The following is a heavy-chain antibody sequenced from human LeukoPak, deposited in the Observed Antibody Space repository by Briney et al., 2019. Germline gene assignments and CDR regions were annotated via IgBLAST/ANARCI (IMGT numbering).Heavy chain of an antibody. CDR3: ARDPRRYYDFWSGYPNYYYYYGMDV. D-gene: IGHD3-3*01. CDR1: GFTFSSYG. V-gene: IGHV3-33*01. Sequence: GGSLRLSCAASGFTFSSYGMHWVRQAPGKGLEWVAVIWYDRSNKYYADSVKGRFTISRDNSKNTLYLQMNSLRAEDTAVYYCARDPRRYYDFWSGYPNYYYYYGMDVWGQGTAVTVSS. J-gene: IGHJ6*02. CDR2: IWYDRSNK.